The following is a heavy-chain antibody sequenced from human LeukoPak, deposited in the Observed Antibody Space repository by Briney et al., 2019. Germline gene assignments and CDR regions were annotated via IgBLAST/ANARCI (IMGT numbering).Heavy chain of an antibody. CDR3: AKPATSTSRHYFDS. CDR2: ISGSGGST. V-gene: IGHV3-23*01. J-gene: IGHJ4*02. CDR1: GFTFSSYA. Sequence: GGSLRLSCAASGFTFSSYAMSWVRQAPGERLEWVSAISGSGGSTYYADSVKGRFTISRDNSKNTLYLQMNSLRAEDTAAYYCAKPATSTSRHYFDSWGQGTLVTVSS. D-gene: IGHD2-2*01.